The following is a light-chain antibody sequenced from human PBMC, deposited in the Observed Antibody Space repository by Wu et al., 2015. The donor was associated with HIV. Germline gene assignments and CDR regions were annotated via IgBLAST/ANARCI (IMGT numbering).Light chain of an antibody. CDR3: QQYAASPLT. Sequence: VLTQSPGTLSLSPGERAALSCRASQNINSYSLAWYQQKPGQAPRLLIYVASSRATGVPDRFSGSGSGTDFTLTISRLEPEDFAVYYCQQYAASPLTFGGGTKVEI. CDR1: QNINSYS. J-gene: IGKJ4*01. CDR2: VAS. V-gene: IGKV3-20*01.